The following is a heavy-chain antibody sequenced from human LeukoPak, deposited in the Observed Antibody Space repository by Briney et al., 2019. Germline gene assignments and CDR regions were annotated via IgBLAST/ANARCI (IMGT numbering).Heavy chain of an antibody. Sequence: PGGSLRLSYAASGLTFSSYSMNWVRQAPGKGVEWVSSISRSSSYIYYADPVKGRFTISRDNAKNSLDLQMNSLRAEDTAVYYCARYSSSSFDYWGQGTLVTVSS. CDR2: ISRSSSYI. CDR3: ARYSSSSFDY. J-gene: IGHJ4*02. D-gene: IGHD6-6*01. V-gene: IGHV3-21*01. CDR1: GLTFSSYS.